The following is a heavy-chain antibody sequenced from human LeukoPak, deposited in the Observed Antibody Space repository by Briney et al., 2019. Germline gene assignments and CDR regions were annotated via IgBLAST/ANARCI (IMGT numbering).Heavy chain of an antibody. CDR3: ARQGGGFWYFDL. J-gene: IGHJ2*01. Sequence: SETLSLTCTVSGGSISSYYWSWIRQPPGKGLEWIGYIYHSGSTNYNPSLKSRVTISVDTSKNQFSLKLSSVTAADTAVYYCARQGGGFWYFDLWGRGTLVTVSS. CDR1: GGSISSYY. CDR2: IYHSGST. V-gene: IGHV4-59*08. D-gene: IGHD6-25*01.